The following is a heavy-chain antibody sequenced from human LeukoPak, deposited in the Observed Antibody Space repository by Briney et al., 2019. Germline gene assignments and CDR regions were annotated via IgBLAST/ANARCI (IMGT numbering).Heavy chain of an antibody. CDR2: IKSKSDGGTT. CDR1: GFTFSSYN. J-gene: IGHJ3*01. V-gene: IGHV3-15*01. D-gene: IGHD1-26*01. CDR3: TTWDGVD. Sequence: GGSLRLSCAPSGFTFSSYNMNWVRQAPGKGLEWLGHIKSKSDGGTTDCAAPFKGRFTISRDDSRNTLYLQMNSLKTEDTAVYYCTTWDGVDWGQGTMVTVSS.